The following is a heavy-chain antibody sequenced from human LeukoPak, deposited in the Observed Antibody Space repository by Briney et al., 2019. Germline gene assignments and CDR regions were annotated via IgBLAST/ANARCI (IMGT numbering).Heavy chain of an antibody. CDR2: ISYDGSNK. V-gene: IGHV3-30*04. Sequence: GGSLRLSCAASGFTFSSYAMHWVRQAPGKGLECVAVISYDGSNKYYADSVKGRFTISRDNSKNTLYLQMNSLRAEDTAVYYCARDRIAWDYWGQGTLVTVSS. D-gene: IGHD6-13*01. CDR1: GFTFSSYA. J-gene: IGHJ4*02. CDR3: ARDRIAWDY.